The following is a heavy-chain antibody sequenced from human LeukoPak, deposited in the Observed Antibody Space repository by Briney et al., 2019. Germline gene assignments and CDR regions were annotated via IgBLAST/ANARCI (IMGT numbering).Heavy chain of an antibody. Sequence: PGGSLRLSCAASGFTFDDYGMSWVRQAPGKGLEWVSGINWNGGSTAYADSVKGRFTISRDNAKNSLYLQMNSLRTEDTALYYCAKDGGGSYRYSADYWGQGTLVTVSS. J-gene: IGHJ4*02. CDR2: INWNGGST. CDR3: AKDGGGSYRYSADY. D-gene: IGHD3-16*02. CDR1: GFTFDDYG. V-gene: IGHV3-20*04.